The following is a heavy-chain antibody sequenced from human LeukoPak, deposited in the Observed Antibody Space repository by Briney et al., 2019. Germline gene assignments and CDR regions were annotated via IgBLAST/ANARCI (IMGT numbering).Heavy chain of an antibody. J-gene: IGHJ4*02. Sequence: GGSLRLSCAASGFTVSSNYINWVRQAPGKGLEWVSLIYGSTSADYADSVKGRFTISRDTSMNTVYLQMNGLRAEDTAVYYCARLNFGDDYWGQGTLVTVSS. CDR2: IYGSTSA. D-gene: IGHD4-17*01. CDR3: ARLNFGDDY. CDR1: GFTVSSNY. V-gene: IGHV3-66*01.